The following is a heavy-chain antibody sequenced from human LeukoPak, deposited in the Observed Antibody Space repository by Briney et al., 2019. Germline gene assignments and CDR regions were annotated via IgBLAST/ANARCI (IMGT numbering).Heavy chain of an antibody. CDR1: GFTFSSYA. D-gene: IGHD3-22*01. CDR3: ARSSDYYDSSGHFDY. V-gene: IGHV3-23*01. Sequence: GGSLRLSCAASGFTFSSYAMSWVRQAPGKGLEWVSAISGSGGSTYYADSVKGRFTISRDNSKNTLYLQMNSLRAEDTAVYYCARSSDYYDSSGHFDYWGQGTLVTVSS. J-gene: IGHJ4*02. CDR2: ISGSGGST.